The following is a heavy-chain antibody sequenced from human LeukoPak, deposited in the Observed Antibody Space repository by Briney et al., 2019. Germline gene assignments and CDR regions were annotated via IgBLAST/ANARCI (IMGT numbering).Heavy chain of an antibody. D-gene: IGHD5-24*01. Sequence: SVKVSCKASGGTFSSYAISWVRQAPGQGLEWMGRIIPIFGTANYAQKFQGRVTITTDESTSTAYMELSSLRSEDTAVYYCARDITPQDGYKASYAFDIWGQGTMVTVSP. V-gene: IGHV1-69*05. CDR1: GGTFSSYA. CDR3: ARDITPQDGYKASYAFDI. J-gene: IGHJ3*02. CDR2: IIPIFGTA.